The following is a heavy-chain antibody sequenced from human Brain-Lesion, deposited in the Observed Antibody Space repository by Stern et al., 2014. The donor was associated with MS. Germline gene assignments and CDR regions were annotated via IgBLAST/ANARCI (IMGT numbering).Heavy chain of an antibody. CDR1: GGSVSSTSYA. CDR2: IYYSGNT. D-gene: IGHD2-15*01. J-gene: IGHJ5*02. V-gene: IGHV4-39*01. CDR3: AGEEDIRYCSGGSCTGNWFDP. Sequence: QVQLQESGPGLVKPSETLSLTCTVAGGSVSSTSYAWAWIRQPPGKGLEWIGTIYYSGNTYYRPSLQSLPPIPQATSKNRSPLQLRSVTAADTAVYYCAGEEDIRYCSGGSCTGNWFDPWGQGTLVTVSS.